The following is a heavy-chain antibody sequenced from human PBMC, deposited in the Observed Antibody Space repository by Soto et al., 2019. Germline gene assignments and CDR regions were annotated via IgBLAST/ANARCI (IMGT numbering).Heavy chain of an antibody. CDR2: IWYDGSNK. D-gene: IGHD2-15*01. J-gene: IGHJ6*03. V-gene: IGHV3-33*01. CDR3: ARGEDCSGGSCYSYYYYMDV. Sequence: AGGSLRLSYAASGFTFSSYGMHWVRQAPGKGLEWVAVIWYDGSNKYYADSVKGRFTISRDNSKNTLYLQMNSLRAEDTAVYYCARGEDCSGGSCYSYYYYMDVWGKGTTVTVSS. CDR1: GFTFSSYG.